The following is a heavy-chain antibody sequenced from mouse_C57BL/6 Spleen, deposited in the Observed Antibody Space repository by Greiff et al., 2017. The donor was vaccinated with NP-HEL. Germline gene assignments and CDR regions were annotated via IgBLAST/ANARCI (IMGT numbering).Heavy chain of an antibody. V-gene: IGHV1-15*01. J-gene: IGHJ1*03. Sequence: QVQLKQSGAELVRPGASVTLSCKASGYTFTDYEMHWVKQTPVHGLEWIGAIDPETGGTAYNQKFKGKAILTADKSSSTAYMELRSLTSDDSAVYYCTRRGLGIYYYGSSYDWYFDVWGTGTTVTVSS. CDR3: TRRGLGIYYYGSSYDWYFDV. CDR2: IDPETGGT. D-gene: IGHD1-1*01. CDR1: GYTFTDYE.